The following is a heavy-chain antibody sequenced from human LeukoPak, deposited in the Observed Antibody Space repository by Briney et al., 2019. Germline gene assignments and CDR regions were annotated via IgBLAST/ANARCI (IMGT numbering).Heavy chain of an antibody. V-gene: IGHV3-7*01. Sequence: GGSLRLSCAASGFTFSSHWMSWVRQAPGKGPEWVANIKQDGTEIYYVDSVKGRFSISRDSSKNILYLQMNSLRAEDTAVYYCAKDRCSNGIGCYYYYMDVWGKGTTVTISS. D-gene: IGHD2-8*01. CDR3: AKDRCSNGIGCYYYYMDV. CDR1: GFTFSSHW. J-gene: IGHJ6*03. CDR2: IKQDGTEI.